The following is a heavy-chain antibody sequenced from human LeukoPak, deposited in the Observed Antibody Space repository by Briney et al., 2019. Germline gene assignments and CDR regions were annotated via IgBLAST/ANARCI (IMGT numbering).Heavy chain of an antibody. J-gene: IGHJ5*02. CDR2: INPNSGGT. D-gene: IGHD3-22*01. V-gene: IGHV1-2*02. CDR3: ATDPPSNYYDSSGYLQS. CDR1: GYTFTGYY. Sequence: ASVKVSCKASGYTFTGYYMHWVRQAPGQGLEWMGWINPNSGGTNYAQKFQGRVTMTRDTSISTAYMELSSLRSEDTAVYYCATDPPSNYYDSSGYLQSWGQGTLVTVSS.